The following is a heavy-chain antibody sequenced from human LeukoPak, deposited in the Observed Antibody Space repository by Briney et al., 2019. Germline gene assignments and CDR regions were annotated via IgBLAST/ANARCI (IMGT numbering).Heavy chain of an antibody. CDR3: ARLNSSSWYLTLDY. Sequence: PGGSLRLSCAASGFTFSSYAMHWVRQAPGKGLEYVSAISSNGGSTYYANSVKGRFTISRDNSKNTLYLQMGSPRAEDMAVYYCARLNSSSWYLTLDYWGQGTLVTVSS. CDR2: ISSNGGST. J-gene: IGHJ4*02. CDR1: GFTFSSYA. V-gene: IGHV3-64*01. D-gene: IGHD6-13*01.